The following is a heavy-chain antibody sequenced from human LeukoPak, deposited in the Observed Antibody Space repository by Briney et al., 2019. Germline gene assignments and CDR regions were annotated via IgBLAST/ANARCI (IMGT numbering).Heavy chain of an antibody. CDR2: ISSSSSTI. J-gene: IGHJ4*02. D-gene: IGHD2-15*01. Sequence: SGGSLRLSCAASGFTFSSYSMNWVRQAPGKGLEWVSYISSSSSTIYYADSVKGRFTISRDNAKNSLYLQMNSLRAEDTALYYCAREKGGYCSGGSCYTSSHFDYWGQGTLVTVSS. V-gene: IGHV3-48*04. CDR1: GFTFSSYS. CDR3: AREKGGYCSGGSCYTSSHFDY.